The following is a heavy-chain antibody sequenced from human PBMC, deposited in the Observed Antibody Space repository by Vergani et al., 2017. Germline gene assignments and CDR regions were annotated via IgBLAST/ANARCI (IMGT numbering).Heavy chain of an antibody. D-gene: IGHD3-16*01. Sequence: EVQLVESGGGLVKRGGSLRLSCAASGFTFSSYSMNWVRQAPGKGLEWVSSISSSSSYIYYADSVKGRFTISRDSAKNSLYLQMNSLRAEDTAVYYCARDLAYDYFDYWGQGTLVTVSS. V-gene: IGHV3-21*01. J-gene: IGHJ4*02. CDR1: GFTFSSYS. CDR2: ISSSSSYI. CDR3: ARDLAYDYFDY.